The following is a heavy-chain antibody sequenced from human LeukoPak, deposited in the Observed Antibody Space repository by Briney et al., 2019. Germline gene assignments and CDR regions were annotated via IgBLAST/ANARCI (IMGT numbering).Heavy chain of an antibody. CDR2: ISGSGDST. J-gene: IGHJ6*02. V-gene: IGHV3-23*01. Sequence: GGSLRLSCAASDFTFRSYAMQWVRQAQGKGLEWVSGISGSGDSTFYADSVKGRFTIFRDNSKNTLYLQMNSLRAEDTAVYYCAKYLSAKGPPYALEVWGQGTTVTVSS. CDR3: AKYLSAKGPPYALEV. CDR1: DFTFRSYA.